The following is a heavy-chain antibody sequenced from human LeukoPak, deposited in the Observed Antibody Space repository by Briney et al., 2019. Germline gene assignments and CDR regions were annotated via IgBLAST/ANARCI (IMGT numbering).Heavy chain of an antibody. CDR3: ARGKDSSGWYVRSGAFDI. D-gene: IGHD6-19*01. V-gene: IGHV4-39*07. CDR2: IYYSGST. Sequence: SETLSLTCTVSGGSISSSSYYWGWIRQPPGKGLEWIGSIYYSGSTNYNPSLKSRDTISVDTSKNQFSLKLSSVTAAETAVYYCARGKDSSGWYVRSGAFDIWGQGTMVTVSS. CDR1: GGSISSSSYY. J-gene: IGHJ3*02.